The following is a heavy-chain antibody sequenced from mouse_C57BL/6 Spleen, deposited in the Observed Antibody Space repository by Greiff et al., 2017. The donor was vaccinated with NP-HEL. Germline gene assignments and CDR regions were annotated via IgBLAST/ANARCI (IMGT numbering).Heavy chain of an antibody. CDR3: ATIYYGNPWFAY. CDR1: GYTFTSYW. D-gene: IGHD2-1*01. CDR2: IYPGSGST. J-gene: IGHJ3*01. V-gene: IGHV1-55*01. Sequence: QVQLKQPGAELVKPGASVKMSCKASGYTFTSYWITWVKQRPGQGLEWIGDIYPGSGSTNYNEKFKSKATLTVDTSSSTAYMQLSSLTSEDSAVYYGATIYYGNPWFAYGGQGTLVTVSA.